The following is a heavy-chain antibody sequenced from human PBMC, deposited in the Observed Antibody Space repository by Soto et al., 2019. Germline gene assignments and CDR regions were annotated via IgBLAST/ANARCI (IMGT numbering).Heavy chain of an antibody. V-gene: IGHV3-53*01. Sequence: EVQLVESGGGLIQPGGSLRLSCAASVSTDYMSWVRQAPGKGLEWVSVIYNDGRTYYADSVKGRFTISRDNSQNTLYLQMNSLRAEDTAVYYCTRELWSGGWKNYFDYWGQGTLVTVSS. CDR2: IYNDGRT. CDR3: TRELWSGGWKNYFDY. CDR1: VSTDY. J-gene: IGHJ4*02. D-gene: IGHD6-19*01.